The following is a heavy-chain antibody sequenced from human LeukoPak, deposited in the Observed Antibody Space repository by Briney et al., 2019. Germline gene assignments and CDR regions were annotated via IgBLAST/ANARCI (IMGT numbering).Heavy chain of an antibody. CDR3: VPKGTEGY. V-gene: IGHV3-64D*06. Sequence: TGGSLRLSCAASGFTFSSYAMHWVRQAPGKGLEYVSAISPDGSNTYYADSVKGRFSISRDNSKNTLYLQMSSLRPEDTAVYYCVPKGTEGYWGQGTLVTVSS. CDR2: ISPDGSNT. J-gene: IGHJ4*02. CDR1: GFTFSSYA.